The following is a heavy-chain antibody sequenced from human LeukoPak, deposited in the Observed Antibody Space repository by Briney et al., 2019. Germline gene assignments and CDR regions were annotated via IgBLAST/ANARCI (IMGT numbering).Heavy chain of an antibody. Sequence: SETLSLTCAVYGGSFSGYYWSWIRQPPGKGLEWIGEINHSGSTNYNPSLKSRVTMSTDMSTNQFSLRLTSVTAADTAVYFCARDLGSGLYGDYGFDTWGQGILVTVSS. V-gene: IGHV4-34*01. CDR2: INHSGST. CDR1: GGSFSGYY. D-gene: IGHD4-17*01. CDR3: ARDLGSGLYGDYGFDT. J-gene: IGHJ4*02.